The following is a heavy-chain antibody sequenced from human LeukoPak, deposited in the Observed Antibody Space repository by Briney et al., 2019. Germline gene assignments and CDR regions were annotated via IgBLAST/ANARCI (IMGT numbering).Heavy chain of an antibody. V-gene: IGHV3-74*01. CDR2: ISTDGYTT. D-gene: IGHD2-15*01. CDR1: GLAFSAYK. CDR3: AVGGSPGY. Sequence: GGSLRLSCAASGLAFSAYKMHWVRQAPRKGLVWVSRISTDGYTTDYADFVQGRFTASRDNTKNTWSLEMNSLRAEDTAVYYCAVGGSPGYWGQGTLVTVSS. J-gene: IGHJ4*02.